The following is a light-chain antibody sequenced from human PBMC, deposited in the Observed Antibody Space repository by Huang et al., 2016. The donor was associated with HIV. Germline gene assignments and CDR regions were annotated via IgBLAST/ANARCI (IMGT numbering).Light chain of an antibody. J-gene: IGKJ1*01. CDR1: QSVGRN. CDR2: GAS. CDR3: QQYNNWPRT. V-gene: IGKV3-15*01. Sequence: IVMTQSPVTLSVSPGERATLSYRASQSVGRNLAWYQQKPGQAPRLLIYGASTRATGIPARFSGSGSGSEFTLTISSLQSEDFAVYYCQQYNNWPRTFGQGTKVEIK.